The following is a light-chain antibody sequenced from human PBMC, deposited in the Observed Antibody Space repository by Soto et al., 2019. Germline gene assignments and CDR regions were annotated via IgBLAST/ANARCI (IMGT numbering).Light chain of an antibody. J-gene: IGLJ1*01. CDR2: ENN. CDR3: QSYDSSLSGDV. V-gene: IGLV1-40*01. Sequence: QPVLTQPPSVSEAPGQRVTISCTGSSSSIGAGYEAHWYQQVPGTAPKLLIYENNNRPSGVPDRFSGSKSGTSASLAITGLQAEDEAEYYCQSYDSSLSGDVFGTGPKLTVL. CDR1: SSSIGAGYE.